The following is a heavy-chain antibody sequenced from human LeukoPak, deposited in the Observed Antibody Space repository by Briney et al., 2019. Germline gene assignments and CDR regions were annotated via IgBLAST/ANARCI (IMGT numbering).Heavy chain of an antibody. V-gene: IGHV1-18*03. CDR1: GYAFTSYN. J-gene: IGHJ4*02. CDR2: ITTYNGNT. CDR3: VRGIRSPDY. D-gene: IGHD3-3*01. Sequence: GASVKVSCKASGYAFTSYNFTWVRQAPGQGLEWMGWITTYNGNTNYAQKDQGRVTMTTDTSTSTAYMELRSLRSDDMAVYYCVRGIRSPDYWGQGTLVTVSS.